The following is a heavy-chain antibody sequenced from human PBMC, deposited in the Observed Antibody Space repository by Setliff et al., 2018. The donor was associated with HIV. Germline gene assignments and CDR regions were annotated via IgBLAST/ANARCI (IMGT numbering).Heavy chain of an antibody. J-gene: IGHJ4*02. Sequence: HPGGSLRLSCAASGVTLYNNYMDWVRQAPGKGLEWVGRIRNGNRYSTEYAASVKGRFIISRDDSENSLSLQMNSLKTEDTAVHYCVGGSGTDRYDYWGRGTLVTVSS. CDR2: IRNGNRYST. CDR1: GVTLYNNY. CDR3: VGGSGTDRYDY. D-gene: IGHD3-10*01. V-gene: IGHV3-72*01.